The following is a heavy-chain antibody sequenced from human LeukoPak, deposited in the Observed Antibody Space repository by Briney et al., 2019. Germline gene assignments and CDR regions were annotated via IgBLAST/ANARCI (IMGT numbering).Heavy chain of an antibody. CDR1: GFTFDDYG. Sequence: GGSLRLSCAASGFTFDDYGMSWVRQAPGKGLEWVANIKQDGSEKYYVDSVKGRFTISRDNAKNSLYLQMNSLRAEDTAVYYCARDRGNSGWYNWFDPWGQGTLVTVSS. CDR2: IKQDGSEK. CDR3: ARDRGNSGWYNWFDP. D-gene: IGHD6-19*01. J-gene: IGHJ5*02. V-gene: IGHV3-7*01.